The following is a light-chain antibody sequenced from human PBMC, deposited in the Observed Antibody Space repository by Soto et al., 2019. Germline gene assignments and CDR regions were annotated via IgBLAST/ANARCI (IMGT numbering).Light chain of an antibody. Sequence: EIVMKQSPATLSVSPGERATLSCRASQSIRNNLIWYQQKSGQAPRLLIYGASTRATGIPARFSGSGSGTEFTLTISRLEPEDFAVYYCQQYGSSGTFGQGTKVDIK. J-gene: IGKJ1*01. V-gene: IGKV3-15*01. CDR2: GAS. CDR1: QSIRNN. CDR3: QQYGSSGT.